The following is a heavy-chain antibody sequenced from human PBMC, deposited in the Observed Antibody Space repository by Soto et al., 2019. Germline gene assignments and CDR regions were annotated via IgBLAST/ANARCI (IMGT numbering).Heavy chain of an antibody. D-gene: IGHD2-15*01. CDR1: GFTFSSYS. V-gene: IGHV3-21*01. CDR3: ARELCQSGGSCYRADAFNI. CDR2: ISSSSSYI. J-gene: IGHJ3*02. Sequence: EVQLVESGGGLVKPGGSLRLSCAASGFTFSSYSMNWVRQAPGKGLEWVSSISSSSSYIYYADSVKGRFTISRDNAKNSLYLQINSLRAEDTAVYYCARELCQSGGSCYRADAFNIWGQGTMVTVSS.